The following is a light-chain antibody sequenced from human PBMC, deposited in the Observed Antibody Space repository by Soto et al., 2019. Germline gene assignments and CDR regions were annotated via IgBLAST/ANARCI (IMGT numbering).Light chain of an antibody. Sequence: EIVLTQSPGTVSLSPGERATLSCRASQSVSSSYLAWYQHKPGQDPILLIYGPSTSITGIPDRFSGSGSGTDFTLTSSRLETEDFAVYYCQYYCSSTTFGQGTRLEIK. V-gene: IGKV3-20*01. J-gene: IGKJ5*01. CDR1: QSVSSSY. CDR2: GPS. CDR3: QYYCSSTT.